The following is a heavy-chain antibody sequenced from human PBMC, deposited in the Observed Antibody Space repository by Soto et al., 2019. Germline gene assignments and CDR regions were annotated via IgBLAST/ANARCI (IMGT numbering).Heavy chain of an antibody. CDR2: IIPIFGTA. V-gene: IGHV1-69*13. J-gene: IGHJ5*02. CDR3: ARVVHYYDSSGYSSRWFDP. D-gene: IGHD3-22*01. Sequence: ASVKVSCKASGGTFSSYAISWVRQAPGQGLEWMGGIIPIFGTANYAQKFQGRVTITADESTSTAYMELSSLRSEDTAVYYCARVVHYYDSSGYSSRWFDPWGQGTLVTVSS. CDR1: GGTFSSYA.